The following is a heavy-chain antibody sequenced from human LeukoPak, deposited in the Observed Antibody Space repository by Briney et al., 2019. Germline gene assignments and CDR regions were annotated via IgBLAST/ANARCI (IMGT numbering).Heavy chain of an antibody. J-gene: IGHJ4*02. CDR1: GFTFSSYS. CDR2: ISSSSSYI. Sequence: GGSLRLSCVASGFTFSSYSMNWVRQAPGKGLEWVSSISSSSSYIYYADSVKGRFTISRDNAKNSLNLQMNSLRAEDTAVYYCARDFGEQDIVVVPAAQGDDYWGQGTLVTVSS. CDR3: ARDFGEQDIVVVPAAQGDDY. V-gene: IGHV3-21*01. D-gene: IGHD2-2*01.